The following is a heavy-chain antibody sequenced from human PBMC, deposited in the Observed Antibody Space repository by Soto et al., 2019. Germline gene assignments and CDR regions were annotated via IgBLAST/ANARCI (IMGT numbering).Heavy chain of an antibody. V-gene: IGHV3-7*01. Sequence: PGGSLRLSCAASGFTFSICWMTWVRHAPGKGLEWVANIKQDGSEIYYVDSVKGRFTISRDNARNSLYLQMNSLRAEDTAVYYCARDMKYYDGSGYNGMDVWGQGTTVTVSS. CDR2: IKQDGSEI. D-gene: IGHD3-22*01. CDR3: ARDMKYYDGSGYNGMDV. CDR1: GFTFSICW. J-gene: IGHJ6*02.